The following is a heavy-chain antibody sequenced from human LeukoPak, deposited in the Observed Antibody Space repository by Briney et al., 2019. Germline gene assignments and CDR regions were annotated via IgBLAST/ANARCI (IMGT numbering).Heavy chain of an antibody. Sequence: GGSLRLSCAASGFTFSSYSMNWVRQAPGKGLEWVSVIYSGGSTYYADSVKGRFTISRDNSKNTLYLQMNSLRAEDTAVYYCARDLRGMDVWGQGTTVTVSS. CDR1: GFTFSSYS. V-gene: IGHV3-53*01. CDR2: IYSGGST. CDR3: ARDLRGMDV. J-gene: IGHJ6*02.